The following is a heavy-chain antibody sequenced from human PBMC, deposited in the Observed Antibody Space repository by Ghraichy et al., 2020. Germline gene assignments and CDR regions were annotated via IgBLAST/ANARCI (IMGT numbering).Heavy chain of an antibody. D-gene: IGHD6-13*01. CDR2: IYSGGST. CDR3: ASHSSNSSSWYFYYYYYGMDV. CDR1: GFTVSSNY. Sequence: GGSLRLSCAASGFTVSSNYMSWVRQAPGKGLEWVSVIYSGGSTYYADSVKGRFTISRDNSKNTLYLQMNSLRAEDTAVYYCASHSSNSSSWYFYYYYYGMDVWGQGTTVTVSS. V-gene: IGHV3-66*02. J-gene: IGHJ6*02.